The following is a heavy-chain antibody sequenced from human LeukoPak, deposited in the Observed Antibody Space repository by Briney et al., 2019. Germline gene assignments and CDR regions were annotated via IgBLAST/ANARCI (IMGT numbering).Heavy chain of an antibody. V-gene: IGHV3-7*01. CDR3: ARANRGYSYGYDY. CDR1: GFTFSTYW. CDR2: IKQDGSEK. D-gene: IGHD5-18*01. Sequence: PGGSLRLSCAAFGFTFSTYWMNWVRQAPGKGLEWVANIKQDGSEKYYVDSAKGRFTISRDNAKNSLYLQMNSLRAEDTAVYYCARANRGYSYGYDYWGQGTLVTVSS. J-gene: IGHJ4*02.